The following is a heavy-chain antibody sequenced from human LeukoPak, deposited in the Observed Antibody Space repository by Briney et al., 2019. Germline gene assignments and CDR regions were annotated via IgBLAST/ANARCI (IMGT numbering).Heavy chain of an antibody. CDR2: IRGKANTYAT. Sequence: GGSLRLSCAASGFTFSASTIHWVRQASGGGLEWVGRIRGKANTYATSYGATLNGRFTISRDDLKNTAYLQMNSLRNDDTAVYYCVAGTQGIGASDIWGQGTMVSVSS. CDR3: VAGTQGIGASDI. J-gene: IGHJ3*02. CDR1: GFTFSAST. D-gene: IGHD3-10*01. V-gene: IGHV3-73*01.